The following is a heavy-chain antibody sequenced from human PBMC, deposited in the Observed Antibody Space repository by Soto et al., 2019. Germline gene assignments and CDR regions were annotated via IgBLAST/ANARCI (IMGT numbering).Heavy chain of an antibody. CDR3: ARGLNYYDSSGYYYLSYFDY. V-gene: IGHV4-30-4*01. D-gene: IGHD3-22*01. Sequence: SETLSLTCTVSGGSISSGDYYWSWIRQPPGKGLEWIGYIYYSGSTYYNPSLKSRVTISVDTSKNQFSLKLSSVTAADTAVYYCARGLNYYDSSGYYYLSYFDYWGQGTLVTVSS. CDR2: IYYSGST. J-gene: IGHJ4*02. CDR1: GGSISSGDYY.